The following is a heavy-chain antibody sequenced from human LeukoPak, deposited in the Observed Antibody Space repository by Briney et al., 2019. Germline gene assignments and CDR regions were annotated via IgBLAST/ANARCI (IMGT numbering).Heavy chain of an antibody. CDR2: ISGSGGST. D-gene: IGHD6-13*01. CDR3: AKSSIAAAGRARDAFDI. V-gene: IGHV3-23*01. J-gene: IGHJ3*02. CDR1: GFTFSSYA. Sequence: GGSLRLSCAASGFTFSSYAMSWVRQAPGKGLEWVSAISGSGGSTYYADSVKGLFTISGDNSKNTLYLQMNSLRAEDTAVYYCAKSSIAAAGRARDAFDIWGQGTMVTVSS.